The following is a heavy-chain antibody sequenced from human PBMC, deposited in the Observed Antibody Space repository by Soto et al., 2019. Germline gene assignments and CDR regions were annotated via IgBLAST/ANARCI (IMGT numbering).Heavy chain of an antibody. CDR1: GGSFSGYY. CDR2: INYSGST. CDR3: ARTGGMDV. Sequence: QVQLQQWGAGLLKPSETLSLTCDVYGGSFSGYYWSWLRQPPGKGPEWIGEINYSGSTKYNPSLESRVTISVDTSKNQFSLKLNSVCAADTAVYYCARTGGMDVWSQGATVTVSS. V-gene: IGHV4-34*01. J-gene: IGHJ6*02.